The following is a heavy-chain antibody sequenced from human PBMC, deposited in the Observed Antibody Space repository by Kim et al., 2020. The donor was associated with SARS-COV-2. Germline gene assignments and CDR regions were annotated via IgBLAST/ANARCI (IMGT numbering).Heavy chain of an antibody. CDR1: GFTFSSYD. CDR3: ARALQGDLHYYYGMDV. J-gene: IGHJ6*02. V-gene: IGHV3-13*01. Sequence: GGSLRLSCAASGFTFSSYDMHWVRQATGKGLEWVSAIGTAGDTYYPGSVKGRFTISRENAKNSLYLQMNSLRAGDTAVYYCARALQGDLHYYYGMDVWGQGTTVTVSS. CDR2: IGTAGDT. D-gene: IGHD2-21*02.